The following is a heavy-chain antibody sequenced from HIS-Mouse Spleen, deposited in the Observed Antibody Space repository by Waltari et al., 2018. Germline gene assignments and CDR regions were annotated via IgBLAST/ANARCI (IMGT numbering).Heavy chain of an antibody. Sequence: EVQLVESGGGLVQPGGSRSLSCAASGFTFCSYWLRRGRQAPGKGLEWVANIKQDGSEKYYVDSVKGRFTISRDNAKNSLYLQMNSLRAEDTAVYYCARERRGPGWFDPWGQGTLVTVSS. D-gene: IGHD5-12*01. V-gene: IGHV3-7*01. J-gene: IGHJ5*02. CDR3: ARERRGPGWFDP. CDR1: GFTFCSYW. CDR2: IKQDGSEK.